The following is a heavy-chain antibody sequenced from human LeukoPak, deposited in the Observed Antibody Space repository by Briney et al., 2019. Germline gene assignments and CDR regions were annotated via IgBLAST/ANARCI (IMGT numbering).Heavy chain of an antibody. CDR3: ARGGASYYYDSSGYYQLGDY. Sequence: ASVNVSFTASGYTFTVYYMHWVRQAPGQGLEWMGWINPNSGGTNYAQKFQGWVTMTRDTSISTAYMELSRLRSDDTAVYYCARGGASYYYDSSGYYQLGDYWGQGTLVTVSS. CDR1: GYTFTVYY. CDR2: INPNSGGT. J-gene: IGHJ4*02. V-gene: IGHV1-2*04. D-gene: IGHD3-22*01.